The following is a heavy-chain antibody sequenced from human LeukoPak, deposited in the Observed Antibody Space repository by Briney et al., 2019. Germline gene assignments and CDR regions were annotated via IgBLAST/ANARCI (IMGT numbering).Heavy chain of an antibody. CDR3: ARLRYVWGSNNWFDP. Sequence: GESLKISCKGSEDSFTNYWIGWVRQMPGKGLEWMGIIYPGDSDTRYSPSFQGQVTISADKSISTAYLQWSSLKASDTAMYYCARLRYVWGSNNWFDPWGQGTLVTVSS. D-gene: IGHD3-16*01. CDR2: IYPGDSDT. V-gene: IGHV5-51*01. J-gene: IGHJ5*02. CDR1: EDSFTNYW.